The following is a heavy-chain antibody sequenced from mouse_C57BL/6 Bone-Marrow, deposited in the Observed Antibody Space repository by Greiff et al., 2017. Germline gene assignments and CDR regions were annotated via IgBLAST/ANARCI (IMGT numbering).Heavy chain of an antibody. CDR1: GYTFTDYY. Sequence: EVKLMESGPELVKPGASVKISCKASGYTFTDYYMNWVKQSHGKSLEWIGDINPNNGGTSYNQKFKGKATLTVDKSSSTAYMELRSLTSEDSAVYYCARYYYGYAWFAYWGQGTLVTVSA. V-gene: IGHV1-26*01. CDR2: INPNNGGT. J-gene: IGHJ3*01. CDR3: ARYYYGYAWFAY. D-gene: IGHD2-2*01.